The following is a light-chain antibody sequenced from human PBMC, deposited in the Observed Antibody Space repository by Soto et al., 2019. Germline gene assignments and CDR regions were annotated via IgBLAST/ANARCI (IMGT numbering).Light chain of an antibody. CDR1: QSVNSKY. J-gene: IGKJ5*01. Sequence: LAPMASATLSCRASQSVNSKYLDWYQKHHGQAPRLLIYGISTRATGIPARFSGSGYGTELSITISSMKYEDFEVYYCQQYSKWTITFGQGTRLEIK. CDR2: GIS. V-gene: IGKV3-15*01. CDR3: QQYSKWTIT.